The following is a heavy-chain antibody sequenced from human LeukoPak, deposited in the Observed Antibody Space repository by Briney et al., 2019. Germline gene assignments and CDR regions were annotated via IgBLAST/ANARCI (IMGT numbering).Heavy chain of an antibody. Sequence: GGSLRLSCAASGFTFSNYAMHWVRQAPGKGLEWVAVISSDESDKYYAQSVKGRFTISRDNSKKTVYLQMNSLTADDTAVYYSGTSSGLDGRYYSRRGYPIFWGQGTRVSVCS. CDR3: GTSSGLDGRYYSRRGYPIF. CDR1: GFTFSNYA. J-gene: IGHJ3*01. D-gene: IGHD3-10*01. CDR2: ISSDESDK. V-gene: IGHV3-30*04.